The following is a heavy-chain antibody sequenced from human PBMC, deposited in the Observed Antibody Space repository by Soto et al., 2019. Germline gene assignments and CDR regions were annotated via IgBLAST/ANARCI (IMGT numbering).Heavy chain of an antibody. V-gene: IGHV3-13*01. CDR2: IGTAGDT. D-gene: IGHD3-9*01. Sequence: GGSLRLSCAASGFTFSSYDMHWVRQATGKGLEWVSAIGTAGDTYYPGSVKGRFTISRENAKNSLYLQMNSLRAGDTAVYYCARVRRGLYYDILTGYYTGPLDVWGKGTTVTVSS. CDR1: GFTFSSYD. J-gene: IGHJ6*04. CDR3: ARVRRGLYYDILTGYYTGPLDV.